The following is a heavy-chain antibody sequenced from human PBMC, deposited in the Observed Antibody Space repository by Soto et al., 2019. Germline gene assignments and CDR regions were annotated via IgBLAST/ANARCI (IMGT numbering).Heavy chain of an antibody. CDR1: GYTFTGYY. CDR3: ARAVRDSSGIYYYGMDV. CDR2: INPNSGGT. D-gene: IGHD6-25*01. J-gene: IGHJ6*02. Sequence: ASVKVSCKASGYTFTGYYMHWVRQAPGQGLEWMGWINPNSGGTNYAQKFQGWVTMTRDTSISTAYMELSRLRSDDTAVYYCARAVRDSSGIYYYGMDVWGQGTTVTVSS. V-gene: IGHV1-2*04.